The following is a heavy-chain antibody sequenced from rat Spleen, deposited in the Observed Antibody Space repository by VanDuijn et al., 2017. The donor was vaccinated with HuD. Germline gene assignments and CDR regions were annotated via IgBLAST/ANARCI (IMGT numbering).Heavy chain of an antibody. D-gene: IGHD5-1*01. CDR3: ARQRPGTDY. CDR1: GFTFSNYG. CDR2: ISYDGSST. V-gene: IGHV5-29*01. J-gene: IGHJ2*01. Sequence: EVQLVESDGGLVQPGRSLKLSCAASGFTFSNYGMAWVRQAPTKGLEWVATISYDGSSTYYRDSVKGRFTISRDNAKSTLYLQMDSLRSEDTATYYCARQRPGTDYWGQGVMVTVSS.